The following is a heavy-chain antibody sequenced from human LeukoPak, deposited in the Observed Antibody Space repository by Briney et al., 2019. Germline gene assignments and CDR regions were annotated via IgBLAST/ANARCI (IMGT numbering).Heavy chain of an antibody. CDR1: GYSSISYW. V-gene: IGHV5-10-1*01. D-gene: IGHD3-10*01. CDR2: IDPSDSYT. CDR3: ATSMVRGVSKRGAFDI. J-gene: IGHJ3*02. Sequence: GESLKISCKGSGYSSISYWISWVRQMPGKGLEWMGTIDPSDSYTNYSPSFQGHVTISTDESISTAYLQWSNLKASDTAIYYCATSMVRGVSKRGAFDIWGRGTRVTISS.